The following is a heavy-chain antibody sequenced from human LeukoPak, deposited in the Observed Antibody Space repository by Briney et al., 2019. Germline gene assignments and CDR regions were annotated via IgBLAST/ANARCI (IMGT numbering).Heavy chain of an antibody. D-gene: IGHD2-15*01. Sequence: PGGSLRLSCAASRFTFSSYWMSWVRQAPGKGLEWVANIKQDGSEKYYVDSVKGRFTISRDNAKNSLYLQMNSLRAEDTAVYYCARDGPYCSGGSCYSDYWGQGTLVTVSS. V-gene: IGHV3-7*01. J-gene: IGHJ4*02. CDR2: IKQDGSEK. CDR1: RFTFSSYW. CDR3: ARDGPYCSGGSCYSDY.